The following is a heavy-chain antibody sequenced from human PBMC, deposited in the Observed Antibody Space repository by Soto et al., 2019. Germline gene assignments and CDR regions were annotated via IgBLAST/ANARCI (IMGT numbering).Heavy chain of an antibody. V-gene: IGHV1-8*01. CDR1: GNTFTSYD. Sequence: ASVKVSCKASGNTFTSYDINWVRQATGHGLEWMGWINPNSGNIGYAQKFQGRVTMTRDTAIRTAYMEVSRLRSDDTAVYYCARGRASGSYYLLDYWGQGTLVTVS. J-gene: IGHJ4*02. CDR2: INPNSGNI. CDR3: ARGRASGSYYLLDY. D-gene: IGHD3-10*01.